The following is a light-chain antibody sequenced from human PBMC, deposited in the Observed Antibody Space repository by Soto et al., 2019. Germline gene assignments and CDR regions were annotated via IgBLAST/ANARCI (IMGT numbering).Light chain of an antibody. V-gene: IGLV1-51*01. J-gene: IGLJ2*01. CDR2: DND. CDR3: ATWDSILRAGV. Sequence: QSVLTQPPSVSAAPGQKVTISCSGNRSNIGSNYVSWYQQLPGTAPRLLIYDNDKRPSGIPDRFSGSKSGTSATLGITGLQTGDEADYYCATWDSILRAGVFGGGTKVTVL. CDR1: RSNIGSNY.